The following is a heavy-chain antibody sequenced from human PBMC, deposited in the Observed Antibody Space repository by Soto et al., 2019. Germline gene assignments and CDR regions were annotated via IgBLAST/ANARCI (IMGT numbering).Heavy chain of an antibody. CDR3: AKGRLRQQLVL. V-gene: IGHV3-30*18. J-gene: IGHJ4*02. CDR2: ISYDGSNK. D-gene: IGHD6-13*01. CDR1: GFTFSSYG. Sequence: QVQLVESGRGVVQPGRSLRLSCAASGFTFSSYGMHWVRQAPGKGLEWVAVISYDGSNKYYADSVKGRFTISRDNSKNTLYLQMNSLRAEDTAVYYCAKGRLRQQLVLWGQGTLVTVSS.